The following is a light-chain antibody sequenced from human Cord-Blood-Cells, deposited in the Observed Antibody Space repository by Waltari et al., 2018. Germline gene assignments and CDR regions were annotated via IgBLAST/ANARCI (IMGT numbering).Light chain of an antibody. CDR1: SGYVATSYY. CDR2: STN. Sequence: QTVVTQEPSFSVSPGGTVTLTCGLSSGYVATSYYPSWYQQTPGQAPRPLIYSTNTRSSGVPDRFSGSILGNKAALTITGAQADDESDYYCVLYMGSGISVFGGGTKLTVL. CDR3: VLYMGSGISV. J-gene: IGLJ3*02. V-gene: IGLV8-61*01.